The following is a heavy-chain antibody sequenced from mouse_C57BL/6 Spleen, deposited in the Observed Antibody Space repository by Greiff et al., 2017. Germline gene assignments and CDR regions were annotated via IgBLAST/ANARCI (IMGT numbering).Heavy chain of an antibody. V-gene: IGHV1-50*01. CDR1: GYTFTSYW. Sequence: QVQLQQSGAELVKPGASVKLSCKASGYTFTSYWMQWVKQRPGQGLEWIGEIDPSDSYTNYNQKFKGKATLTVDTSSSTAYMQLSSLTSEDSAVYYCARVEIYGNAMDYWGQGTSVTVSS. CDR2: IDPSDSYT. J-gene: IGHJ4*01. D-gene: IGHD2-1*01. CDR3: ARVEIYGNAMDY.